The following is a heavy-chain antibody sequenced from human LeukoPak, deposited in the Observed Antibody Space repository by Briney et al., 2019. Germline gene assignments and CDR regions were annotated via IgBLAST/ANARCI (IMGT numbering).Heavy chain of an antibody. CDR3: ARNSSGIHFDY. D-gene: IGHD3-22*01. CDR1: GGSISSYY. CDR2: IYNSGST. V-gene: IGHV4-59*08. J-gene: IGHJ4*02. Sequence: PSETLSLTCTVSGGSISSYYWSWIRQPPGKGLEWIGSIYNSGSTHYNPSLKSRVTISVDTSMNQFSLKLSSVTAADTAVYYCARNSSGIHFDYWGRGTLVTVSS.